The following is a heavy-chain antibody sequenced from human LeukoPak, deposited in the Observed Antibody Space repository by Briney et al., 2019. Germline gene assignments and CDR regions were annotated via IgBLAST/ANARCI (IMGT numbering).Heavy chain of an antibody. CDR3: ARGPRVGSYYYYGMDV. CDR1: GYTFTGYY. J-gene: IGHJ6*02. D-gene: IGHD1-26*01. V-gene: IGHV1-2*04. Sequence: RASVKVSCKASGYTFTGYYMHWVRHAPGQGLEWMGWINPNSGGTNYAQKFQGWVTMTRDTSISTAYMELSRLRSDDTAVYYSARGPRVGSYYYYGMDVWGQGTTVTVSS. CDR2: INPNSGGT.